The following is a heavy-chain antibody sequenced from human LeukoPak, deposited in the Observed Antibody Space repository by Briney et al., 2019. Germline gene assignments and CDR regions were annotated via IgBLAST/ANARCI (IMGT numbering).Heavy chain of an antibody. CDR3: ARGGYDILTGYPYNWFDP. V-gene: IGHV3-33*01. J-gene: IGHJ5*02. CDR2: IWYDGSNK. Sequence: PGGSLRLSCAASGFTFSSYGMHWVRQAPGKGLEWVAVIWYDGSNKYYADSVKGRFTISRDNSKNTLYLQMNSLRAEDTAVYYCARGGYDILTGYPYNWFDPWGQGTLVTVSS. D-gene: IGHD3-9*01. CDR1: GFTFSSYG.